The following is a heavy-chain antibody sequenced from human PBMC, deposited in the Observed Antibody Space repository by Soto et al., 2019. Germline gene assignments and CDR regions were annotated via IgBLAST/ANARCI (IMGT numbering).Heavy chain of an antibody. J-gene: IGHJ4*02. D-gene: IGHD6-19*01. V-gene: IGHV3-15*07. Sequence: EVQLVESGGGLVKPGGSLRLSCAASGFTFSNAWMNWVRQAPGKGLEWVGRINRESDGGTTDYIAPVKGRFTISRDDSRDMLYLQMDSLKTEDTGVYYCTTHIIVTGTADSWGQGILVTVSS. CDR1: GFTFSNAW. CDR3: TTHIIVTGTADS. CDR2: INRESDGGTT.